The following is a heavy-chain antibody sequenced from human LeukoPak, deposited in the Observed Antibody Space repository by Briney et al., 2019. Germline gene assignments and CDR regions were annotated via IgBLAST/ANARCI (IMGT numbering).Heavy chain of an antibody. V-gene: IGHV4-39*01. J-gene: IGHJ4*02. CDR1: GGSISSSSYY. Sequence: SETLSLTCTVSGGSISSSSYYWGWIRQPPGKGLEWIGSIYYSGSTYYNPSLKSRVTISVDTSKNQFSLKLSSVTAADTAVYYCARLIAWFGGFNDYWGQGTLVTVSS. CDR3: ARLIAWFGGFNDY. D-gene: IGHD3-10*01. CDR2: IYYSGST.